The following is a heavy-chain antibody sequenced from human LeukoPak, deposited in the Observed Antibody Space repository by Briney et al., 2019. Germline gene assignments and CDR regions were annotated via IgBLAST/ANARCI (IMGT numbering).Heavy chain of an antibody. V-gene: IGHV1-18*04. Sequence: GASVKVSCKASGFTFKNYGVSWVRQAPGQGLQWMGWISADNGNTKYAQNLQGRVIMTTDRSTGTAYVELTSLRSDDTAVYYCARDRRGYSAYDGEGFDYWGQGTLVTVSS. J-gene: IGHJ4*02. D-gene: IGHD5-12*01. CDR2: ISADNGNT. CDR1: GFTFKNYG. CDR3: ARDRRGYSAYDGEGFDY.